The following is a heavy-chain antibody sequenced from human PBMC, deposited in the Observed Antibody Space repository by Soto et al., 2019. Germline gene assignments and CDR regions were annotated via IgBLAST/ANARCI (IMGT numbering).Heavy chain of an antibody. CDR3: ARAYDSSGYFP. D-gene: IGHD3-22*01. J-gene: IGHJ5*02. CDR1: GGTFSSYA. CDR2: IIPIFGTA. Sequence: GASVKVSCKASGGTFSSYAISWVRQAPGQGLEWMVGIIPIFGTANYAQKFQGRVTITADKSTSTAYMELSSLRSEDTAAYYCARAYDSSGYFPWGQGTLVTVSS. V-gene: IGHV1-69*06.